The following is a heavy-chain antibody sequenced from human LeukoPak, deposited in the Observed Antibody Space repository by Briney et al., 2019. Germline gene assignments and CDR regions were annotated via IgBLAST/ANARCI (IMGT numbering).Heavy chain of an antibody. Sequence: GGSLRLSCAASGFTFSDYYMSWIRQAPGKGLEWVSYISSSGSTIYYADSVKGRFTISRDNAKNSLYLQMNSLRAEDTAVYYCARPDHRRDFLAVAGTGPDYWGQGTLVTVSS. CDR2: ISSSGSTI. D-gene: IGHD6-19*01. J-gene: IGHJ4*02. CDR1: GFTFSDYY. CDR3: ARPDHRRDFLAVAGTGPDY. V-gene: IGHV3-11*04.